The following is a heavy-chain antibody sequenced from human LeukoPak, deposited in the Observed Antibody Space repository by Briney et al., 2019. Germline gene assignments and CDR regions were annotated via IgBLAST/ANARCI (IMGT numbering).Heavy chain of an antibody. CDR2: IIPIFGTA. CDR3: ARTYWNYFRNNWFDP. D-gene: IGHD1-7*01. Sequence: GSSVKVSCKASGGTFSSYAISWVRQAPGQGLEWMGGIIPIFGTANYAQKFQGRVTITADKSTSTAYMELSSLRSEDTAVYYCARTYWNYFRNNWFDPWGQGTLVTVSS. J-gene: IGHJ5*02. CDR1: GGTFSSYA. V-gene: IGHV1-69*06.